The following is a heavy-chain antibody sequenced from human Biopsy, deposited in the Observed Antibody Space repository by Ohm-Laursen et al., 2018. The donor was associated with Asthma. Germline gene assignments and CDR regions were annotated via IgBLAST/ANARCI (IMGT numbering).Heavy chain of an antibody. V-gene: IGHV3-30-3*01. CDR1: GFTFSTYA. Sequence: SLRLSCTAFGFTFSTYAMHWVRQAPGKGLEWVAVISYDGSNKYYADSVKGRFTISRDNSKNTLYLQMNSLRAEDTAVHYCAKDTEGRYDFWSGLSYNYYGMDVWGQGTTVTVSS. J-gene: IGHJ6*02. CDR3: AKDTEGRYDFWSGLSYNYYGMDV. D-gene: IGHD3-3*01. CDR2: ISYDGSNK.